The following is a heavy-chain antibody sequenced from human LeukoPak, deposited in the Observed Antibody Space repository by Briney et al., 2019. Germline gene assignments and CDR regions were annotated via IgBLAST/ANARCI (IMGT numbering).Heavy chain of an antibody. CDR2: IYYSGST. J-gene: IGHJ6*03. V-gene: IGHV4-59*01. CDR3: ASGMESYYYYYMDV. Sequence: SETLSLTCTVSAGSISSYYWSWIRQPPGKGLEWIGYIYYSGSTNYNPSLKSRVTISVDTSKNQFSLKLSSVTAADTVVYYCASGMESYYYYYMDVWGKGTTVTVSS. D-gene: IGHD1-14*01. CDR1: AGSISSYY.